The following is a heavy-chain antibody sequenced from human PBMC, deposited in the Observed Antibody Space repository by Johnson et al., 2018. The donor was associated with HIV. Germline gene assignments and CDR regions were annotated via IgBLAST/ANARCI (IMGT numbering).Heavy chain of an antibody. V-gene: IGHV3-7*01. Sequence: VQLVESGGGLVQPGGSLRLSCAASGFTFSNYWMSWVRQAPGNGLEWVATIKQDGSARHYLDSLKGRFTISRDNAKNSVYLQMNSLRGEDTAVYYCAKGSGGPLSYPLWFGTHDAFDIWGQG. J-gene: IGHJ3*02. D-gene: IGHD3-10*01. CDR1: GFTFSNYW. CDR3: AKGSGGPLSYPLWFGTHDAFDI. CDR2: IKQDGSAR.